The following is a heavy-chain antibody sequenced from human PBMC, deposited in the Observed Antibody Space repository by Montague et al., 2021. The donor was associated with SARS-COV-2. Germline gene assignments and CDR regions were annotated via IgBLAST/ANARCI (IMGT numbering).Heavy chain of an antibody. D-gene: IGHD3-10*01. V-gene: IGHV4-39*01. J-gene: IGHJ5*02. Sequence: SETLSLTCTVSGGSISSSSYYWGWIRQPPGKGLEWIGSIYYSGSTYYNPSLKSRVTISVDTSKNQFSLKLSSVTAADTGVYYCARQGRISMVRLNWFDPWGQGTLVTVSS. CDR3: ARQGRISMVRLNWFDP. CDR1: GGSISSSSYY. CDR2: IYYSGST.